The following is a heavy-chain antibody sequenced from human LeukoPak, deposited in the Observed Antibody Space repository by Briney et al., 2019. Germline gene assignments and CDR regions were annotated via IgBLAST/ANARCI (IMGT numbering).Heavy chain of an antibody. D-gene: IGHD5-24*01. CDR3: AFRPSLAMATSYFDY. V-gene: IGHV3-23*01. Sequence: GGSLRLSCAASGFTFSSYAMSWVRQAPGKGLEWVSAISGSGGSTYYADSVKGRFTISRDNSKNTLYLQMNSLRAEDTAVYYCAFRPSLAMATSYFDYWGQGTLVTVSS. CDR2: ISGSGGST. J-gene: IGHJ4*02. CDR1: GFTFSSYA.